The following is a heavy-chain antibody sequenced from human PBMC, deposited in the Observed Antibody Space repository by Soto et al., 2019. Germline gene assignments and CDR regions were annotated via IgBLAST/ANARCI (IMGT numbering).Heavy chain of an antibody. V-gene: IGHV1-24*01. CDR1: GYTLTELS. CDR2: FDPEDGET. CDR3: ATAWYSSGWYDPYYFDY. J-gene: IGHJ4*02. Sequence: ASVKVSCKVSGYTLTELSMHWVRQAPGKGLEWMGGFDPEDGETIYAQKFQGRVTMTEDTSTDTAYMELSSLRSEDTAVYYCATAWYSSGWYDPYYFDYCGQGTLVTVSS. D-gene: IGHD6-19*01.